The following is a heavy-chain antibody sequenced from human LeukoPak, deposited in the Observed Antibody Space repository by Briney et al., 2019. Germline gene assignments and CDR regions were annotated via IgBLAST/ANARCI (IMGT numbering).Heavy chain of an antibody. CDR3: ARDSSSWHYYYYYGMDV. Sequence: PGGSLRLSCAASGFTFSSYSMNWVRQAPGKGLEWVSSISSSSSYIYYADSVKGRFTISRDNAKNSLYLQMNSLRAEDTAVYYCARDSSSWHYYYYYGMDVWGQGTTVTVSS. D-gene: IGHD6-13*01. CDR2: ISSSSSYI. V-gene: IGHV3-21*01. CDR1: GFTFSSYS. J-gene: IGHJ6*02.